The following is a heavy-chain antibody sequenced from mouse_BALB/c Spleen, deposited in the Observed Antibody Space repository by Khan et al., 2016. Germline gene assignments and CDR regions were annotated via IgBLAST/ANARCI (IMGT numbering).Heavy chain of an antibody. J-gene: IGHJ3*01. D-gene: IGHD1-1*01. V-gene: IGHV4-1*02. CDR2: INPDSRTI. Sequence: EVQLQESGGGLVQPGGSLKLSCAASGFDFRRYWMSWVRQAPGKGLEWIGEINPDSRTINYTPSLKDKFTISRDNAKNTLYLQMSKVRSEDTDLYYCARAGYYGYLAYWGQGTLVSVSA. CDR1: GFDFRRYW. CDR3: ARAGYYGYLAY.